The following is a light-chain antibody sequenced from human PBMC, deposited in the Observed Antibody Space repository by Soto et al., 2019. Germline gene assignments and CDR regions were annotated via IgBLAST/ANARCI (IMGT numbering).Light chain of an antibody. CDR2: QAS. J-gene: IGKJ2*01. V-gene: IGKV1-5*03. Sequence: DIQMTQSPSTLSASVGDRVTITCRASQSISSWLAGYQQKPGKAPKLLIYQASSLKSGVPSRFSGSGSGTEFTLTISTLQPDDFATYFCQQYNSYSPYTFGQGTKLEIK. CDR1: QSISSW. CDR3: QQYNSYSPYT.